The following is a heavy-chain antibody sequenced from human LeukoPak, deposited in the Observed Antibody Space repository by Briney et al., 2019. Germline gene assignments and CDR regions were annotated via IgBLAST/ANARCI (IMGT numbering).Heavy chain of an antibody. CDR1: GFSFSSYS. V-gene: IGHV3-48*01. Sequence: PGGSLRLSCAASGFSFSSYSMNWVRQAPGEGLEWVSYISSDSSIMHHGDAVKGRFAISRDNAKNSLYLQMNSLGAEDTAVYCCARKSGSSGYPFDYWGQGTLVTVSS. D-gene: IGHD3-22*01. CDR3: ARKSGSSGYPFDY. CDR2: ISSDSSIM. J-gene: IGHJ4*02.